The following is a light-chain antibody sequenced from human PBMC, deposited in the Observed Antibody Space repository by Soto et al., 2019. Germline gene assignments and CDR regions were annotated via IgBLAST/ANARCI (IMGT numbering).Light chain of an antibody. CDR2: VNN. Sequence: QLVLTQPPSVSGAPGQRVTIPCTGSSSDIGAGYDVHWYRQLPGTAPKLLIYVNNNRPSGVPDRFSGSKSGTSASLAITGLQAEDEADYYCQSYDSSLRDVVFGGGTKLTVL. CDR1: SSDIGAGYD. CDR3: QSYDSSLRDVV. J-gene: IGLJ2*01. V-gene: IGLV1-40*01.